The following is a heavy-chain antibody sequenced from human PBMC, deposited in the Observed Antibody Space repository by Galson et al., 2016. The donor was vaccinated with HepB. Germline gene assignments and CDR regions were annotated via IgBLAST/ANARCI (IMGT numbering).Heavy chain of an antibody. D-gene: IGHD1-26*01. CDR1: GFTFSTYA. J-gene: IGHJ6*02. Sequence: SLRLSCAASGFTFSTYAMHWVRQAPGKGLEWVAVISYAGSNKYYADSVKGRFTISRDNSKNTLFLQMNSLRAEDTAVYYCAKEPAPVGSYGVYYYYGMDVWGQGTTVTVSS. CDR3: AKEPAPVGSYGVYYYYGMDV. V-gene: IGHV3-30*04. CDR2: ISYAGSNK.